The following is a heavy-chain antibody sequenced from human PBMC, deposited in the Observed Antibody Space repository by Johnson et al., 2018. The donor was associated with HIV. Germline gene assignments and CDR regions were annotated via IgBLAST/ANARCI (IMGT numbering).Heavy chain of an antibody. CDR1: GFTVSSNY. J-gene: IGHJ3*02. D-gene: IGHD3-22*01. Sequence: VRLVESGGALVQPGGSLRLSCAASGFTVSSNYMTWVRQAPGKGLEWVGRIKGKTDGGTTDYAAPVKGRFTISRSESKNTLYLQMNSLKIEDTAVYYCATVVVITQDAFDIWGQGTMVTVSS. CDR2: IKGKTDGGTT. CDR3: ATVVVITQDAFDI. V-gene: IGHV3-15*02.